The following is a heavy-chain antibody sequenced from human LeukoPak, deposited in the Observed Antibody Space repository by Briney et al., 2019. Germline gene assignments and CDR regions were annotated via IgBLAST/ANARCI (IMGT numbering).Heavy chain of an antibody. CDR3: ARARRVVVTATYYFDY. V-gene: IGHV1-18*01. CDR1: GYTFTSCG. D-gene: IGHD2-21*02. CDR2: IITYNGNT. Sequence: ASVKVSCKTSGYTFTSCGLSWVRQAPGQGLEWMGCIITYNGNTYYSQKLQGRVTMTTVTSTSTAYMELSSLRSEDTAVYYCARARRVVVTATYYFDYWGQGTLVTVSS. J-gene: IGHJ4*02.